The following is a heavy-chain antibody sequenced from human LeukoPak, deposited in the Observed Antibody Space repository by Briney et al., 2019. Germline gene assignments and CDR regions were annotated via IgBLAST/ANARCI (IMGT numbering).Heavy chain of an antibody. V-gene: IGHV4-61*02. J-gene: IGHJ6*03. Sequence: SQTLSLTCTVSGGSIRSGSYYWSWIRQPAGKGLEWIGRIHAGGSTNYNPSLKSRVTISADTSKNQFSLKLSSVTAADTAVYYCARDQVAGADYYYYYMDVWGKGTTVTISS. CDR3: ARDQVAGADYYYYYMDV. CDR2: IHAGGST. D-gene: IGHD4-17*01. CDR1: GGSIRSGSYY.